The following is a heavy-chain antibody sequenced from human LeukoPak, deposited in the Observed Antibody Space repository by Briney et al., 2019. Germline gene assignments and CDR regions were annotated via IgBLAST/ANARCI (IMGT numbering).Heavy chain of an antibody. CDR1: RFSFRSYD. CDR3: ARMLRGYYFDY. J-gene: IGHJ4*02. V-gene: IGHV3-30*03. CDR2: ISYDGSNT. D-gene: IGHD3-10*01. Sequence: HPGGSLRLSCAASRFSFRSYDMHWVRQAPGKGLEWVAVISYDGSNTYYTDSVKGRFTISRDNSKNTLYLQMNSLRAEDTAVYYCARMLRGYYFDYWGQGTLVTVSS.